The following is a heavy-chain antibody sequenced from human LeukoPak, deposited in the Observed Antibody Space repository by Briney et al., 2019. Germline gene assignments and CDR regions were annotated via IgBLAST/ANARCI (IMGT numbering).Heavy chain of an antibody. J-gene: IGHJ4*02. CDR2: ISGSGGST. CDR3: AKDRDKWLRVLYFDF. V-gene: IGHV3-23*01. D-gene: IGHD5-12*01. Sequence: GGSLRLSCAASGFTFSSYAMNWVRQAPGKGLEWVSAISGSGGSTYYADSVKGRFTISRDNSKNTLYLQMNSLRAEDTAVYYCAKDRDKWLRVLYFDFWGQGTLVTVSS. CDR1: GFTFSSYA.